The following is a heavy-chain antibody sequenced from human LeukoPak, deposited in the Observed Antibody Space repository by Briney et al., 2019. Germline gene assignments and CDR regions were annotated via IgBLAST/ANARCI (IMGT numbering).Heavy chain of an antibody. Sequence: SETLSLTCTVSGGSISSSSYYWGWIRQPPGKGLEWIGSIYYSGSTYYNPSLKSRVTISVDTSKNQFSLKLSSVTAADTAVYYCARERGQLAFDYWGQGTLVTVSS. CDR2: IYYSGST. D-gene: IGHD6-6*01. J-gene: IGHJ4*02. CDR3: ARERGQLAFDY. V-gene: IGHV4-39*07. CDR1: GGSISSSSYY.